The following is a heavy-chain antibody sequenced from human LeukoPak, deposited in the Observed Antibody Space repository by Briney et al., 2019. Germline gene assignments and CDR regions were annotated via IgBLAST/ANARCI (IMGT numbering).Heavy chain of an antibody. D-gene: IGHD5-18*01. CDR3: ARGGRYGYFNYYYYMDV. V-gene: IGHV3-21*01. CDR2: ISSSSSYI. J-gene: IGHJ6*03. Sequence: GGSLRLSCAASGFTFSTYSMNWVRQAPGKGLEWVSSISSSSSYIYYADSVKGRFTISRDNAKNSLYLQMNSLRAEDTAVYYCARGGRYGYFNYYYYMDVWGKGTTVTISS. CDR1: GFTFSTYS.